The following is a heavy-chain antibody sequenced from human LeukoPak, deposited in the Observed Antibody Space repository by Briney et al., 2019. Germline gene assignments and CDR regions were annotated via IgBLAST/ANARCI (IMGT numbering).Heavy chain of an antibody. CDR2: LYTTGTT. J-gene: IGHJ4*02. V-gene: IGHV4-4*07. CDR3: AREARDHNDGSGYYNDY. D-gene: IGHD3-22*01. Sequence: SETLSLTCAVSGASITSCYWSWVRQSAGKGLEWIGRLYTTGTTNYNPSLKSRVTMSGDSSKNQLSLTLTSVTAADTAVYYCAREARDHNDGSGYYNDYWGQGTLVTVSS. CDR1: GASITSCY.